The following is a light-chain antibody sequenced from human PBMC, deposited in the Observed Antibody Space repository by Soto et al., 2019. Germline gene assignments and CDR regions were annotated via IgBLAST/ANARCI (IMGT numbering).Light chain of an antibody. V-gene: IGLV4-60*03. CDR2: LEGSGSY. Sequence: QSVLTQSSSASASLGSSVKLTCTLSSGHSSYIIAWHQQQPGKAPRYLMKLEGSGSYNKGSGVPDRFSGSSSGADRYLTISNLQSEDEADYYCETGDSNTSFGGGTQLTVL. CDR1: SGHSSYI. CDR3: ETGDSNTS. J-gene: IGLJ2*01.